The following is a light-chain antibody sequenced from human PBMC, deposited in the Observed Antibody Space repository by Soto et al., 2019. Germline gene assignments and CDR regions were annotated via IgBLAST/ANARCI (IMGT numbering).Light chain of an antibody. CDR2: GAS. CDR3: QQYGSSPRLT. J-gene: IGKJ4*01. CDR1: QSVSSNY. V-gene: IGKV3-20*01. Sequence: EIVLTQSPGTLSLSPGERATLSCRASQSVSSNYLAWYQQKPGQTPRLLIYGASSRATGIPDRFRGSGSGTVFTLTISRLEPEDFAVYYCQQYGSSPRLTFGGGTKVEIK.